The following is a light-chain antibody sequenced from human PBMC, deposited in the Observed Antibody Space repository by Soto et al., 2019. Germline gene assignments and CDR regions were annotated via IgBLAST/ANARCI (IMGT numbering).Light chain of an antibody. CDR1: QSVGSN. V-gene: IGKV3-20*01. CDR2: GAS. CDR3: QQYGSSPKT. Sequence: EIILTQSPVTLSVSPGERATLSCRASQSVGSNLAWYQQKPGQAPRLLIYGASTRATGVPPRFSGSGSGTDFTLTISRLEPEDFAVYYCQQYGSSPKTFGQGTKVDIK. J-gene: IGKJ1*01.